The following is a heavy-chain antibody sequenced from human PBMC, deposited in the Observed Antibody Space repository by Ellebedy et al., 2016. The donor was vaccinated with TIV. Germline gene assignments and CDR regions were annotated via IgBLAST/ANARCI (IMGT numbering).Heavy chain of an antibody. CDR2: IYYSGST. D-gene: IGHD3-10*01. CDR1: GGSISSSNW. Sequence: SETLSLTCAVSGGSISSSNWWSWVRPPPGKGLEWIGYIYYSGSTNYNPSLKSRVTISVDTSKNQFSLKLSSVTAADTAVYYCARGIYGSGTIDYWGQGTLVTVSS. CDR3: ARGIYGSGTIDY. V-gene: IGHV4-4*02. J-gene: IGHJ4*02.